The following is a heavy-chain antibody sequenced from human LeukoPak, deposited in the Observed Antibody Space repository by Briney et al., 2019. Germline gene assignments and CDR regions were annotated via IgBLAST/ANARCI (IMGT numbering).Heavy chain of an antibody. CDR1: GGTFSSYA. CDR2: IIPILGIT. V-gene: IGHV1-69*04. Sequence: SVKVSCKASGGTFSSYAISWVRQAPGQGLEWMGRIIPILGITNYAQKFQGRVTITADKSTTTAYMELSSLRSEDTAVYYCARDLGYDYVWGSYPDYWGQGTLVTVSS. J-gene: IGHJ4*02. CDR3: ARDLGYDYVWGSYPDY. D-gene: IGHD3-16*02.